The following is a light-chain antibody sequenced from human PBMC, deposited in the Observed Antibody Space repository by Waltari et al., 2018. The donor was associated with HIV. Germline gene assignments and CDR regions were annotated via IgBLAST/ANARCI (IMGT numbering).Light chain of an antibody. CDR1: SSDVGDYNY. CDR3: CSYASSSTVV. V-gene: IGLV2-23*02. CDR2: DVN. Sequence: QSALTQPASVSGSPGQSITISCTGTSSDVGDYNYVSWYQQHPGKAPKLMLYDVNKRPSGVSNRFSGSKSGNPASLTISGLQAEDEADYYCCSYASSSTVVFGGGTKLTVL. J-gene: IGLJ2*01.